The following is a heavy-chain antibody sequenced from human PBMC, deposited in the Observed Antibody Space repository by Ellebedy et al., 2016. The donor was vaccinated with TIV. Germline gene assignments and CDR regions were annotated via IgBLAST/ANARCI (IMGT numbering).Heavy chain of an antibody. Sequence: PGGSLRLSCAASGFSFRSYWMTWVRQAPGKGLEWVANIYHGGSQQFYVDSVKGRFTISRDNAKNSLYSQMNSLRAEDTAVYYCARRGSYGDYAVQINSWFDRWGQGTLVTVSS. CDR1: GFSFRSYW. CDR3: ARRGSYGDYAVQINSWFDR. J-gene: IGHJ5*02. D-gene: IGHD4-17*01. CDR2: IYHGGSQQ. V-gene: IGHV3-7*01.